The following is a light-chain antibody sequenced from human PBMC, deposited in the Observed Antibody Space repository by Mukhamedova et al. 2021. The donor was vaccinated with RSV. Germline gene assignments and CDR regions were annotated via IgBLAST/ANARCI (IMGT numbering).Light chain of an antibody. CDR2: HAS. CDR3: LQSYSTPRT. J-gene: IGKJ1*01. Sequence: WYQRRVHGKAPRLLIYHASTLEGGVPSRFSASVSGTDFTLTISSLQPKDFASYYCLQSYSTPRTFGQGTKVEI. V-gene: IGKV1-39*01.